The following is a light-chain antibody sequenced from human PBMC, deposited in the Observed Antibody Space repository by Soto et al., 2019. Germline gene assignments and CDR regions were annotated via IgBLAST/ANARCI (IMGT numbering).Light chain of an antibody. V-gene: IGKV2-24*01. CDR1: QSLVHSDGYTY. CDR2: QIS. J-gene: IGKJ3*01. CDR3: MQATEFPLT. Sequence: DIVMTQTPLSSPVTLGQPASIYCRSSQSLVHSDGYTYLSWLQQRPGQPPRLLIYQISNRFSGVPDRFSGSGAGTDFTLKISRVEAEDVGVYYCMQATEFPLTLGPGTKVDI.